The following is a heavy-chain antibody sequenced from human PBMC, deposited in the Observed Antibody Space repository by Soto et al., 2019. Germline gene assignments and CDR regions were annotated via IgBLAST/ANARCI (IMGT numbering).Heavy chain of an antibody. V-gene: IGHV1-69*13. D-gene: IGHD4-4*01. CDR3: ARAASNYKGEINWFDP. Sequence: GASVKVSCKASGGTFSSYAISWVRQAPGQGLEWMGGIIPIFGTANYAQKFQGRVTITADESTSTAYMELSSLRSEDTAVYYCARAASNYKGEINWFDPWGQGTLVTVSS. CDR2: IIPIFGTA. J-gene: IGHJ5*02. CDR1: GGTFSSYA.